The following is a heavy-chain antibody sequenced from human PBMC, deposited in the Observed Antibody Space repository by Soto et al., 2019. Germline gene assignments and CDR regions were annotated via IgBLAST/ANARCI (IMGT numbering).Heavy chain of an antibody. CDR3: ARVWSTYSYETTFDY. Sequence: QVQLVQSGAEVKKPGSSVKVSCQASGGTFISYSTSWVRQAPGQGLEWMGGIIPMLGKANYAQEYQGRVTITADESTSTVYMELRGLRSEDTAVYYCARVWSTYSYETTFDYWGQGTQVTVSS. CDR2: IIPMLGKA. D-gene: IGHD5-18*01. CDR1: GGTFISYS. J-gene: IGHJ4*02. V-gene: IGHV1-69*11.